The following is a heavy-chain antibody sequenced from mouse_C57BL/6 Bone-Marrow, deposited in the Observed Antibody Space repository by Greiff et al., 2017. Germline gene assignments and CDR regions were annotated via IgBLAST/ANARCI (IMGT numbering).Heavy chain of an antibody. V-gene: IGHV1-26*01. CDR3: AREYGAAYRDYAMDY. J-gene: IGHJ4*01. D-gene: IGHD5-1*01. Sequence: VQLQQSGPELVKPGASVKISCKASGYTFTDYYMNWVKQSHGKSLEWIGDINPNNGGTSYNQKFKGKATLTVDKSSSTAYMERRSLTSEDSAVYYCAREYGAAYRDYAMDYWGQGTSVTVSS. CDR1: GYTFTDYY. CDR2: INPNNGGT.